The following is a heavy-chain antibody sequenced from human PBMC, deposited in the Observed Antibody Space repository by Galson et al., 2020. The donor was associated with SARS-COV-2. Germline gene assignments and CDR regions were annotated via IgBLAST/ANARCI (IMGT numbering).Heavy chain of an antibody. CDR1: GITFSSYT. CDR3: ARERLEY. CDR2: IRSSSGTI. V-gene: IGHV3-48*04. D-gene: IGHD1-1*01. Sequence: GESLKISCAASGITFSSYTMNWVRQAPVKGLELVAYIRSSSGTIYYADSVKGRFTISRDNAKNSLYLQLNSLRVEDTAVYYCARERLEYWGQGTLVTVSS. J-gene: IGHJ4*02.